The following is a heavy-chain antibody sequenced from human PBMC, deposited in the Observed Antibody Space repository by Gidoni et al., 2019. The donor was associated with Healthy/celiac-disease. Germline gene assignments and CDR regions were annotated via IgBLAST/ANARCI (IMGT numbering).Heavy chain of an antibody. Sequence: EVQLLESGGGLVQPGGSLRLSCAASGFTFSSYAMRWVRQAPGKGLEWVSAISGSGGSTYYADSVKGRITISRDNSKNTLYLQMNSLRAEDTAVYYCARDYGENAGWFDPWGQGTLVTVSS. CDR2: ISGSGGST. J-gene: IGHJ5*02. CDR1: GFTFSSYA. V-gene: IGHV3-23*01. D-gene: IGHD4-17*01. CDR3: ARDYGENAGWFDP.